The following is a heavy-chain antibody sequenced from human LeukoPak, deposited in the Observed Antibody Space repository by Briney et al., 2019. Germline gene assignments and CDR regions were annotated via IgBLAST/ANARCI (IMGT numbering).Heavy chain of an antibody. CDR1: GFTFSSYS. V-gene: IGHV3-21*01. D-gene: IGHD4-17*01. CDR2: ISSSSSYI. CDR3: ARWAGFDYGDYGGGDY. Sequence: GGSLRLSCAASGFTFSSYSMNWVRQAPGKGLEWVSSISSSSSYIYYADPVKGRFTISRDNAKNSLYLQMNSLRAEDTAVYYCARWAGFDYGDYGGGDYWGQGTLVTVSS. J-gene: IGHJ4*02.